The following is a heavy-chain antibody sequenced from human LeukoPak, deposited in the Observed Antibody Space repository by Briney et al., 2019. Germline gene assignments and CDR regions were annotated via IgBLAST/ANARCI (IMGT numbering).Heavy chain of an antibody. D-gene: IGHD3-10*01. V-gene: IGHV3-11*05. CDR1: GFTFSDYY. J-gene: IGHJ4*02. Sequence: GGSLRLSCAASGFTFSDYYMSWIRQAPGKALEWVSYISSSSSYTNYADSVKGRFTISRDNAKNSLYLQMNSLRAEDTAVYYCARETYYYGSGSYYQTIDYWGQGTLVTVSS. CDR3: ARETYYYGSGSYYQTIDY. CDR2: ISSSSSYT.